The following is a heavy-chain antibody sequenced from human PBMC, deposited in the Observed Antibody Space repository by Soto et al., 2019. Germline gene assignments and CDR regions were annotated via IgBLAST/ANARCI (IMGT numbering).Heavy chain of an antibody. Sequence: SETLSLTCSVSGDSVSNGDYSWSWIRQPPGKGLEWIGYIYSIGGPYYHPSLQNRVTISMDTSKNQVSLNLTSVTAAEPAVHLCATRPYQDY. V-gene: IGHV4-30-4*02. J-gene: IGHJ4*01. CDR2: IYSIGGP. CDR1: GDSVSNGDYS. CDR3: ATRPYQDY.